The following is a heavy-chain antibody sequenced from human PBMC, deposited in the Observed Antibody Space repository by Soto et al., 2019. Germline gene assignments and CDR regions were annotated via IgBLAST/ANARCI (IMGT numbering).Heavy chain of an antibody. CDR1: GFSLSNARMG. J-gene: IGHJ6*02. D-gene: IGHD2-2*01. CDR2: IFSNDEK. CDR3: ARLGYCISTSCYVSGMDV. V-gene: IGHV2-26*01. Sequence: QVTLKESGPVLVKPTETLTLTCTVSGFSLSNARMGVSWIRQPPGKALEWLAHIFSNDEKSYSTSLKSRLTXXKXXSKSQVVLTMTNMDPVDTATYYCARLGYCISTSCYVSGMDVWGQGTTVTVSS.